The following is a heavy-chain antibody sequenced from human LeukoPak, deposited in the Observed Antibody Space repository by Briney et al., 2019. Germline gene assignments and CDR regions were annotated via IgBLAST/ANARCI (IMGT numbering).Heavy chain of an antibody. CDR2: INPNSGGT. V-gene: IGHV1-2*02. CDR1: GYTFTGYY. J-gene: IGHJ2*01. D-gene: IGHD5-18*01. CDR3: ARDPYSYGYSLFWYFDL. Sequence: ASVKVSCKASGYTFTGYYMHWVRQAPGQGLEWMGWINPNSGGTNYAQKFQGRVTMTRDTSIGTAYMELSRLRSDDTAVYYCARDPYSYGYSLFWYFDLWGRGTLVTVSS.